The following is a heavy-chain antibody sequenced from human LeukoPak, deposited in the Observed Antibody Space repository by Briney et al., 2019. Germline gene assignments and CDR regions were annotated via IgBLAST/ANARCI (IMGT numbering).Heavy chain of an antibody. CDR1: GFTFSSYA. CDR2: ISGSGGST. V-gene: IGHV3-23*01. J-gene: IGHJ6*04. D-gene: IGHD2-2*01. Sequence: GGSLRLSCAASGFTFSSYAMSWVRQAPGKGLEWVSAISGSGGSTYYADSVKGRFTISRDNSKNTLYLQMNSLRAEDTAVYYCAKDIVVVPAAMVGYYYYYGMDVWGKGTTVTASS. CDR3: AKDIVVVPAAMVGYYYYYGMDV.